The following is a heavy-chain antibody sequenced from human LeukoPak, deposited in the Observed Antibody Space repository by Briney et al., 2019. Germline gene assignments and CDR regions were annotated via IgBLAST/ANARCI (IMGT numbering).Heavy chain of an antibody. CDR2: INPNSGGT. D-gene: IGHD6-19*01. CDR1: GYTFTGYY. Sequence: ASVKVSCKASGYTFTGYYMHWVRQAPGQGLEWMGWINPNSGGTNYAQKFQGRVTMTRDTSISTAYMELSRLRSDDTAVYYCAKDIVVAGYYYYYMDVWGKGTTVTVSS. CDR3: AKDIVVAGYYYYYMDV. J-gene: IGHJ6*03. V-gene: IGHV1-2*02.